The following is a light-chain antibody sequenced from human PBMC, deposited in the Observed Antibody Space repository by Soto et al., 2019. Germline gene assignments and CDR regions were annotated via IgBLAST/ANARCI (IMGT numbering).Light chain of an antibody. V-gene: IGKV1-39*01. J-gene: IGKJ4*01. CDR1: RDISDY. CDR2: AAS. CDR3: QQSYSPPLT. Sequence: DLQMTQSPSSLSASVGDKVTITCRASRDISDYLNWFQNKPGRAPKLLIYAASTLQVGVPTRFRGSGSASGTHYPLTITSLQPEVSATYYCQQSYSPPLTFGGGTRVEI.